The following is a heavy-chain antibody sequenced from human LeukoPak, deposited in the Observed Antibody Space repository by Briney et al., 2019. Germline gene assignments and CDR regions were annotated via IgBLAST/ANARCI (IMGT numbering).Heavy chain of an antibody. V-gene: IGHV3-48*04. CDR2: ISSSSSTI. CDR1: GFTFSSYS. J-gene: IGHJ4*02. Sequence: PGGSLRLSCAASGFTFSSYSMNWVRQAPGKGLEWVSYISSSSSTIYYADSVKGRFTISRDNAKNSLYLQMNSLRAEDTAVYYCARDQRGYYDRFNYWGQGTLVTVSS. D-gene: IGHD3-22*01. CDR3: ARDQRGYYDRFNY.